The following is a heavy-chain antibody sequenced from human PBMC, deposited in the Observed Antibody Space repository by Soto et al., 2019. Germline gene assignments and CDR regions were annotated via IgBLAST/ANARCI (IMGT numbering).Heavy chain of an antibody. V-gene: IGHV3-13*01. CDR3: ARGPYYYGSGSYRTSYFDY. CDR1: GFTFSSYD. Sequence: SLRLSCAASGFTFSSYDMHWVRQATGKGLEWVSAIGTAVDTYYPGSVKGRFTISRENAKNSLYLQMNSLRAGDTAVYYCARGPYYYGSGSYRTSYFDYWGQGTLVTVSS. CDR2: IGTAVDT. J-gene: IGHJ4*02. D-gene: IGHD3-10*01.